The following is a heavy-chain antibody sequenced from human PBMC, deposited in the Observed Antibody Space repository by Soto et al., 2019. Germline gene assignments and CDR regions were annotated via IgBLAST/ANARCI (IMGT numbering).Heavy chain of an antibody. CDR2: IIPIFGTA. CDR1: GGTFSSYA. CDR3: ARVHDFWSGYRGPYYYYGMDV. V-gene: IGHV1-69*13. J-gene: IGHJ6*02. D-gene: IGHD3-3*01. Sequence: GASVKVSCKASGGTFSSYAISWVRQAPGQGLEWMGGIIPIFGTANYAQKFQGRVTITADESTSTAYMELSSLRSEDTAVYYCARVHDFWSGYRGPYYYYGMDVWGQGTTVTVSS.